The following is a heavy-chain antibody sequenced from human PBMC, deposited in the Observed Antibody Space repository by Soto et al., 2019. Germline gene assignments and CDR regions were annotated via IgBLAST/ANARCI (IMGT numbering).Heavy chain of an antibody. CDR2: IGTAGDT. CDR3: ARVGQLGYYYGRDV. V-gene: IGHV3-13*01. Sequence: RVSLRLSFAASEFTFSSDYMHWVRQATGKGLEWVSAIGTAGDTYYPGSVKGRFTISRENAKNSLYLQMNSLRAEDTAVYYCARVGQLGYYYGRDVWGQGTTVTVSS. J-gene: IGHJ6*02. CDR1: EFTFSSDY. D-gene: IGHD6-6*01.